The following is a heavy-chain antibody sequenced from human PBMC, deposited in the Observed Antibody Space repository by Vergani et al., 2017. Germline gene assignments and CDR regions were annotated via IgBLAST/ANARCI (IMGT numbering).Heavy chain of an antibody. V-gene: IGHV1-46*01. CDR1: GYTFITYY. CDR3: ARWRGELPGADY. CDR2: INPSGGST. D-gene: IGHD1-26*01. J-gene: IGHJ4*02. Sequence: QVQLVQSGAEVKKPGASVKLSCKASGYTFITYYIHWVRQAPGQGLEWMGIINPSGGSTSYAQKFQGRVTMTRDTSTSTVYMEMTSLRSEATAVYYCARWRGELPGADYWGQGTLVTVS.